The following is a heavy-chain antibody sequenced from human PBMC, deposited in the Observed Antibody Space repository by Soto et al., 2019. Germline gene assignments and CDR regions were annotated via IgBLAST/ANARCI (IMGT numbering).Heavy chain of an antibody. Sequence: GASVKVSCKASGYTFSHHDFSWLRQAPGQGLEWTGWINPGNGNTKYSQQFQGRVIIDRDTSASTAYMELSSLRSEDTAVYYCARGGYFDSSNYLAYWGLGTLVTVSS. CDR1: GYTFSHHD. CDR2: INPGNGNT. D-gene: IGHD3-22*01. J-gene: IGHJ4*02. CDR3: ARGGYFDSSNYLAY. V-gene: IGHV1-3*01.